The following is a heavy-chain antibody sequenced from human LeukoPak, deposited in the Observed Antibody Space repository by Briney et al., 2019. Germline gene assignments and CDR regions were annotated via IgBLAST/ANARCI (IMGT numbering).Heavy chain of an antibody. CDR1: GYTFTSYD. Sequence: ASVKVSCKASGYTFTSYDINWVRQATGQGLEWMGWMNPNSGNTGYAQKFQGRVTMTRNTSISTAYMELSSLRSEDTAVYYCARPRAAAGTGSDAFDIRGQGTMVTVSS. CDR3: ARPRAAAGTGSDAFDI. D-gene: IGHD6-13*01. CDR2: MNPNSGNT. J-gene: IGHJ3*02. V-gene: IGHV1-8*01.